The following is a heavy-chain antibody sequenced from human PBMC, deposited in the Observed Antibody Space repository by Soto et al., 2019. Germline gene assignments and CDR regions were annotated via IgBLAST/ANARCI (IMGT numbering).Heavy chain of an antibody. J-gene: IGHJ4*02. Sequence: GWSLRLSSAASGFTFSSYAMSWVRQAPGKGLEWVSAIRGSGGSTYYADSVKGRFTISRDNSKNTLYLQMNSLRAEDTAVYYCAKGKIFGVVILPLYFDYWGQATVVTVSS. D-gene: IGHD3-3*01. V-gene: IGHV3-23*01. CDR3: AKGKIFGVVILPLYFDY. CDR2: IRGSGGST. CDR1: GFTFSSYA.